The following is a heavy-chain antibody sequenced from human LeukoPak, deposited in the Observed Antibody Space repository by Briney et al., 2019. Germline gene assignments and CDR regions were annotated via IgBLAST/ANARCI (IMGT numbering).Heavy chain of an antibody. D-gene: IGHD2-21*01. Sequence: HPGGSLRLSCAASGFTFSSYAMSWVRQAPGKGLEWVSGISWNSGSIGYADSVKGRFTISRDNAKNSLNLQMNSLRDEDTALYYCAKAPSRLAYIMDVWGQGTTVTVSS. CDR1: GFTFSSYA. V-gene: IGHV3-9*01. J-gene: IGHJ6*02. CDR3: AKAPSRLAYIMDV. CDR2: ISWNSGSI.